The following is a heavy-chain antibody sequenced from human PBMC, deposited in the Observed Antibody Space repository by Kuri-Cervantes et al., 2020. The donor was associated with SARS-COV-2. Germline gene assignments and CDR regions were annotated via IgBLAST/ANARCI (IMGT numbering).Heavy chain of an antibody. CDR3: AKGYNFWSGYRLFDY. CDR1: GFTLSSYS. CDR2: ISSSSSTI. Sequence: GESLKISCAASGFTLSSYSMNWVRQAPGKGLEWVSYISSSSSTIYYADSVKGRFTISRDNAKNSLYLQMNSLRAEDTAVYYCAKGYNFWSGYRLFDYWGQGTLVTVSS. D-gene: IGHD3-3*01. J-gene: IGHJ4*02. V-gene: IGHV3-48*01.